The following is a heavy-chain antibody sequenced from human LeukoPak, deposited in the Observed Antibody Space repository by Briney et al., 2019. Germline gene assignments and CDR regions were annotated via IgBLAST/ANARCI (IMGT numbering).Heavy chain of an antibody. D-gene: IGHD2-15*01. CDR3: ARGRLGYCSGGSCYSKAFDI. CDR2: IYYSGST. CDR1: GGSISSGGYY. Sequence: SETLSLTCTVSGGSISSGGYYWSWIRQHPGKGLEWIGYIYYSGSTYYNPSLKSPVTISVDTSKNQFSLKLSSVTAADTAVYYCARGRLGYCSGGSCYSKAFDIWGQGTMVTVSS. V-gene: IGHV4-31*01. J-gene: IGHJ3*02.